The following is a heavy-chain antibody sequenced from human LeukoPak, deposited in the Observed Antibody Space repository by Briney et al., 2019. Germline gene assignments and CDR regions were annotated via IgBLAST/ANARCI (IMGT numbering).Heavy chain of an antibody. D-gene: IGHD1-7*01. CDR2: IYYNGNT. CDR1: GGSIRSGGFY. CDR3: AREELEHYFDY. V-gene: IGHV4-31*03. J-gene: IGHJ4*02. Sequence: PSETLSLTRTVSGGSIRSGGFYWSWIRQHPGKGLEWIGYIYYNGNTYYSPSLKSRVAISVDTSKNQFSLNLSSVTAADTAVYYCAREELEHYFDYWGQGTLVTVSS.